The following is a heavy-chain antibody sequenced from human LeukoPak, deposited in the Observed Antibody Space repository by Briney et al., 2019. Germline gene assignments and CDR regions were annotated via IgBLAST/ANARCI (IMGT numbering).Heavy chain of an antibody. CDR3: ARESHVSYDY. V-gene: IGHV1-18*04. Sequence: GESLKISCKGSGYSFTSYWISWVRQAPGQGLEWMGWITTYTGNTNYAQKFQGRVTMTSDTSSNTAYMELRSLTSDDTAVYYCARESHVSYDYWGQGTLVTVSS. J-gene: IGHJ4*02. D-gene: IGHD5/OR15-5a*01. CDR2: ITTYTGNT. CDR1: GYSFTSYW.